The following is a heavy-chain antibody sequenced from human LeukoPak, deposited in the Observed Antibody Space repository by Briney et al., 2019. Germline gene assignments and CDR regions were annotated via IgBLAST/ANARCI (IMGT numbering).Heavy chain of an antibody. CDR1: GFSFDDYA. D-gene: IGHD1-26*01. CDR2: ISWHSVSL. J-gene: IGHJ3*02. Sequence: PGGSLRLSCVASGFSFDDYAMQWVRQAPGKGLEWVSGISWHSVSLGYADSVQGRFTISRDNAKNSLYLQMESLSAEDTALYYCARGLNSGSYLRGSFDIWGQGTMVTVSS. V-gene: IGHV3-9*01. CDR3: ARGLNSGSYLRGSFDI.